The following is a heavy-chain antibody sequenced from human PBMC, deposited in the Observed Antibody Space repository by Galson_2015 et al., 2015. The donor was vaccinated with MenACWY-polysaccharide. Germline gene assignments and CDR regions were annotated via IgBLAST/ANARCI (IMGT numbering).Heavy chain of an antibody. CDR2: IQYDGSSK. CDR1: GSRFSNSG. Sequence: SLRLSCAASGSRFSNSGMHWVRQAPGKGLEWVAVIQYDGSSKVYADSVKGRFTISRDNPKNTVFLEMNTLGVEDTAVYYCAREGSRIVFHAFDIWGQGTMVTVSS. D-gene: IGHD2-2*01. V-gene: IGHV3-33*01. CDR3: AREGSRIVFHAFDI. J-gene: IGHJ3*02.